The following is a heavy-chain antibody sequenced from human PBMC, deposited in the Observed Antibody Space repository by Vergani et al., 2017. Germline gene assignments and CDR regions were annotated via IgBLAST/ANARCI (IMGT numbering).Heavy chain of an antibody. CDR3: ARDLYYYDSSGYYLSGFDY. Sequence: EVQLVESGGGLVQPGGSLRLSCAASGFTFSSYEMNWVRQAPGKGLEWVSYISSSGSTIYYADSVKGRFTISRDNAKNSLYLQMNSLRAEDTAVYYCARDLYYYDSSGYYLSGFDYWGQGTLVTVSS. D-gene: IGHD3-22*01. CDR1: GFTFSSYE. V-gene: IGHV3-48*03. J-gene: IGHJ4*02. CDR2: ISSSGSTI.